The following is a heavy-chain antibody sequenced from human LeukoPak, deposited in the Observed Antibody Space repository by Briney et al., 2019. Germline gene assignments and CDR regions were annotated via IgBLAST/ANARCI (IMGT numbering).Heavy chain of an antibody. V-gene: IGHV3-13*01. Sequence: GGSLRLSCVASGFTFSHYDMHWVRHVPGKGLEWVSSIYTEDDTSYPDSVRGRFTSSREDAKNSFYLHMNSLRAGDTAVYYCARGRDSASDTYSFPHDAFDLWGQGTMVSVSS. CDR2: IYTEDDT. CDR3: ARGRDSASDTYSFPHDAFDL. J-gene: IGHJ3*01. CDR1: GFTFSHYD. D-gene: IGHD3-16*01.